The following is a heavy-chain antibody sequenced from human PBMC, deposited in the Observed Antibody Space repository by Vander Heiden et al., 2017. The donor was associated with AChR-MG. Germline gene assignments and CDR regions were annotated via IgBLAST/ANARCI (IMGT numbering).Heavy chain of an antibody. CDR2: MSSSSGTI. D-gene: IGHD6-19*01. J-gene: IGHJ4*02. Sequence: EVQLVESGGGLVQPGGSLRLSCAASGFTFSSYGLNWIRQAPGKGLEWVSYMSSSSGTIYYADSVKGRFTISRDNAKNSLYLQMNSLRAEDTAVYYCARGRYSSGWTIDYWGQGTLVTVSS. V-gene: IGHV3-48*01. CDR1: GFTFSSYG. CDR3: ARGRYSSGWTIDY.